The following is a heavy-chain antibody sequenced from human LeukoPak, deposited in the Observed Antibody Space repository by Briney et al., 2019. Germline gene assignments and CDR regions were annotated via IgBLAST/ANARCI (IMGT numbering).Heavy chain of an antibody. V-gene: IGHV3-53*01. J-gene: IGHJ6*04. D-gene: IGHD1/OR15-1a*01. CDR2: IYSGGTT. Sequence: PGGSLRLSCAAPGFSVSSNFMSWVRQAPGKGLEWVSVIYSGGTTYYADSVKGRFTISRDNSKNTLSLQMNNLRAEDTAVYYCARDGYGNNYMDVWGKGTTVTVSS. CDR3: ARDGYGNNYMDV. CDR1: GFSVSSNF.